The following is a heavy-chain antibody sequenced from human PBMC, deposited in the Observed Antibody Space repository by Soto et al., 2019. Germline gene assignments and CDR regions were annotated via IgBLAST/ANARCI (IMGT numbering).Heavy chain of an antibody. CDR2: ISGSGGST. V-gene: IGHV3-23*01. CDR1: GFTFSSYA. D-gene: IGHD3-3*01. J-gene: IGHJ1*01. Sequence: GGSLRLSCAASGFTFSSYAMSWVRQAPGKGLEWVSAISGSGGSTYYADSVKGRFTISRDNSKNTLYLQMNSLRAEDTAVYYCAKEDGEWLLRSASGYFQHWGQGTLVTVSS. CDR3: AKEDGEWLLRSASGYFQH.